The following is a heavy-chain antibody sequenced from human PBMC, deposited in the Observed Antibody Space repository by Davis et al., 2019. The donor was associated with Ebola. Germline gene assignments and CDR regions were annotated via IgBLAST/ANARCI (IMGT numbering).Heavy chain of an antibody. D-gene: IGHD5-24*01. J-gene: IGHJ6*04. CDR2: INPNTGGT. CDR3: ARVRGIEMSTIINVYSYYGMDL. Sequence: ASVKVSCKASEYTFTGHYIHWVRQAPGQGLEWMGRINPNTGGTNSAQKFQGRVTMTRDTSINTAYMELSRLRSDDTAVYYCARVRGIEMSTIINVYSYYGMDLWGKGTTVTVSS. CDR1: EYTFTGHY. V-gene: IGHV1-2*06.